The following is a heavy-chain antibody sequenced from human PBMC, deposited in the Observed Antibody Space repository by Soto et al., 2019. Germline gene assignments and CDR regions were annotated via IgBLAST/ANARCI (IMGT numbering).Heavy chain of an antibody. CDR2: ISYDGSNK. J-gene: IGHJ4*02. V-gene: IGHV3-30*18. D-gene: IGHD3-22*01. CDR3: AKAGHYYDSSGYPG. Sequence: GGSLRLSCAASGFTFSSYGMHWVRQAPGKGLEWVAVISYDGSNKYYADSVKGRFTISRDNSKNTLYLQMNSLRAEDTAVYYCAKAGHYYDSSGYPGWGQGTLVTVSS. CDR1: GFTFSSYG.